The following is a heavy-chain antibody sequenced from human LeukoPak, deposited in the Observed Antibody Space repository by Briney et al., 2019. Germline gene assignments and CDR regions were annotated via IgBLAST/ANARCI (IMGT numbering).Heavy chain of an antibody. CDR3: ARVPKEGVGFLEWLWIYGMDV. J-gene: IGHJ6*02. CDR2: INHSGST. D-gene: IGHD3-3*01. Sequence: PSETLSLTCAVYGGSSSGYYWSWIRQPPGKGLEWIGEINHSGSTNYNPSLKSRVTISVDTSKNQFSLKLSSVTAADTAVYYCARVPKEGVGFLEWLWIYGMDVWGQGTTVTVSS. CDR1: GGSSSGYY. V-gene: IGHV4-34*01.